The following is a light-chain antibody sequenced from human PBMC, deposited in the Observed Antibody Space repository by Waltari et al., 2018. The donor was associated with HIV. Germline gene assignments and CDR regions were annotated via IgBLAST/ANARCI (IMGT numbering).Light chain of an antibody. CDR1: SSDVGGYSL. V-gene: IGLV2-23*01. CDR3: CSYGGFTTYV. CDR2: EDT. J-gene: IGLJ1*01. Sequence: QSALTQPASVSGSPGQSITISCIGTSSDVGGYSLVSWYQHHPGQAPQLLIFEDTERPAGASSLFSASTSGTTASLTISVLLAADAADYYCCSYGGFTTYVFGSGTKVTVL.